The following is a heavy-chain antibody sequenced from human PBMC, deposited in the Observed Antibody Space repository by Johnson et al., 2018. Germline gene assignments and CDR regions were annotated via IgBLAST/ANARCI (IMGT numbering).Heavy chain of an antibody. J-gene: IGHJ3*02. CDR1: GYTFTTYY. V-gene: IGHV1-46*01. D-gene: IGHD3-22*01. Sequence: QVQLVQSGAEVKKPGASVQVSCKASGYTFTTYYMHWVRQAPGQGLEWMGIINPSGGSTSYAAKFKGRVTMTRDTSTSTVYMELSSLRSEDTAWYYCARDRDYYDNRGAFDIWGQGTMVTVSS. CDR2: INPSGGST. CDR3: ARDRDYYDNRGAFDI.